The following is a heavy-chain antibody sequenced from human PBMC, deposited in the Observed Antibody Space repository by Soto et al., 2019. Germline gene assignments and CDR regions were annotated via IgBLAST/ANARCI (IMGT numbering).Heavy chain of an antibody. Sequence: GGSLRLSCAASGFTFSSYAMSWVRQAPGKGLEWVSAISGSGGSTYYADSVKGRFTISRDNSKNTLYLQMNSLRAEDTAVYYCAKDGNYYDSSGYYLIFDYWGQGTLVTVSS. CDR2: ISGSGGST. CDR1: GFTFSSYA. CDR3: AKDGNYYDSSGYYLIFDY. D-gene: IGHD3-22*01. J-gene: IGHJ4*02. V-gene: IGHV3-23*01.